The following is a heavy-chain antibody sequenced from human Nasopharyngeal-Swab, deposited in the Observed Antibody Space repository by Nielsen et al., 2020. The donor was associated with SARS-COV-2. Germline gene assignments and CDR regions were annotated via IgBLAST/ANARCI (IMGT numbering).Heavy chain of an antibody. CDR2: INPSGGST. Sequence: ASVKISCKASGYTFTSYYMHWVRQDPGQGLEWMGIINPSGGSTSYAQKFQGRVTMTRDTSTSTVYMELSSLRSEDTAVYYCSRGGQGTYYYDSSGYYGEYYFDYWGQGTLVTVSS. J-gene: IGHJ4*02. V-gene: IGHV1-46*01. CDR1: GYTFTSYY. CDR3: SRGGQGTYYYDSSGYYGEYYFDY. D-gene: IGHD3-22*01.